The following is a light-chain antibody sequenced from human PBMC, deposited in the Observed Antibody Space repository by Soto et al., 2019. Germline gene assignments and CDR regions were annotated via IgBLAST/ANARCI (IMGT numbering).Light chain of an antibody. Sequence: EIMLTQSPGTLSLSPGERATLSCRASQSVSSSYLAWYQQKPGQAPRLLIYGASSRATGIPDRFSGSGSGTDFTLTISRLEPEDFAVYYCQQYGSSPRFGQGTRLEIK. V-gene: IGKV3-20*01. J-gene: IGKJ5*01. CDR2: GAS. CDR1: QSVSSSY. CDR3: QQYGSSPR.